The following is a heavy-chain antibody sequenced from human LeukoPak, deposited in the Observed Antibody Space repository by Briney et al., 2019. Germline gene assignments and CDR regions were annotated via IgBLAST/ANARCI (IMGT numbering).Heavy chain of an antibody. CDR1: GYTFTSYY. Sequence: ASVKVSCKASGYTFTSYYMHWVRQAPGQGLEWMGCINPNSGGTNYAQKFQGRVTMTRDTSISTAYMELSRLRSDDTAVYYCASRARDCSSTSCTSDYWGQGTLVTVSS. V-gene: IGHV1-2*02. J-gene: IGHJ4*02. D-gene: IGHD2-2*01. CDR2: INPNSGGT. CDR3: ASRARDCSSTSCTSDY.